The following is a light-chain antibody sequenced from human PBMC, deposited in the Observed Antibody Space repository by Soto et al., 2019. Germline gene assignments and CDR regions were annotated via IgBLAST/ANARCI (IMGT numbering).Light chain of an antibody. CDR3: QQYVSSPPT. Sequence: PVERAPLSCGANQSVTSNYLAWYQQKPGQPPRLLIYDASRRATGIPDRFIGSGSGTDFTLTISRLEPEDFAVYYCQQYVSSPPTFGQGTKVDIK. J-gene: IGKJ1*01. V-gene: IGKV3-20*01. CDR1: QSVTSNY. CDR2: DAS.